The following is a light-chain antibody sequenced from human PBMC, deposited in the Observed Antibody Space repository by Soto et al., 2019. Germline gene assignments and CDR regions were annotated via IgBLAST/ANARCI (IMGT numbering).Light chain of an antibody. Sequence: DIVMTQSPATLSVSPGERATLSCRAIQSVSSNLAWYQQKPGQAPRLLIYDASARATGFPARFSGSGSETEFTLTISGLQSEDFAIYYWKQYNEGPQTFGQWIKVYIK. CDR2: DAS. J-gene: IGKJ1*01. CDR1: QSVSSN. CDR3: KQYNEGPQT. V-gene: IGKV3-15*01.